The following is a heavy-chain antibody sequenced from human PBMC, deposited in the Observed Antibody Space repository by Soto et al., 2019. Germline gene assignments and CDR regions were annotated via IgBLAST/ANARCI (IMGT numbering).Heavy chain of an antibody. CDR3: AKDLGELLFDYFDY. D-gene: IGHD3-10*01. Sequence: GGSLRLSCAASGFTLSGYAMHWVRQAPGKGLEWVSTISGSTGNTYYADSVKGRFTISRDNSKNTLYLQMNSLRAEDTAVYYCAKDLGELLFDYFDYWGQGTLVTVSS. V-gene: IGHV3-23*01. J-gene: IGHJ4*02. CDR2: ISGSTGNT. CDR1: GFTLSGYA.